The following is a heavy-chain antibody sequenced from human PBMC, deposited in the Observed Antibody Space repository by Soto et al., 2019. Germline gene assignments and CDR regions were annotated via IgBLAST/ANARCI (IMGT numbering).Heavy chain of an antibody. CDR2: LYTRGTT. CDR3: AKGGTYYFDS. V-gene: IGHV4-4*07. Sequence: SETLSLTCSVSGASISNFYWSWIQQSAGKGLEWIGRLYTRGTTDYNPSLKSRVTMSIDTSKNRVSLSLTSVTAADTAVYYCAKGGTYYFDSWGQGIVVTVSS. D-gene: IGHD3-16*01. J-gene: IGHJ4*02. CDR1: GASISNFY.